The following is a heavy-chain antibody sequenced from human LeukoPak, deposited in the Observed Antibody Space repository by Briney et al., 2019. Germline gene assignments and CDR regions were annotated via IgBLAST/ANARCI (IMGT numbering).Heavy chain of an antibody. Sequence: QAGGSLRLSCAASGFTFSSYGMHWVRQAPGKGLEWVAVIWYDGSNKYYVDSVKGRFTISRDNAKNSLYLQMNSLRAEDTALYYCAREWGYYYSYWGQGTLVTVSS. CDR2: IWYDGSNK. CDR1: GFTFSSYG. D-gene: IGHD3-22*01. J-gene: IGHJ4*02. CDR3: AREWGYYYSY. V-gene: IGHV3-33*01.